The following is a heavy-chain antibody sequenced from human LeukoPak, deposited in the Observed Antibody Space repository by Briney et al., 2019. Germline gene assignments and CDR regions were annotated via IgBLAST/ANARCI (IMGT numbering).Heavy chain of an antibody. CDR1: GFTFSSYW. J-gene: IGHJ6*02. V-gene: IGHV3-7*01. CDR3: ARASGWYLNYYYGMDV. CDR2: IKQDGSER. D-gene: IGHD6-19*01. Sequence: GGSLRLSCAASGFTFSSYWMSWVRQAPGKGLEWVANIKQDGSERYYVDSVKGRFTISRDNAKNSLYLQMNSLRAEDTAVYYCARASGWYLNYYYGMDVWGQGTTVTVSS.